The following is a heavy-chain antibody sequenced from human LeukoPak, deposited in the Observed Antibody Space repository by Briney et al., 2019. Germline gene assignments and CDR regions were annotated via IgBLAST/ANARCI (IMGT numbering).Heavy chain of an antibody. CDR3: ARSPMVRGVITANWFDP. V-gene: IGHV4-59*01. D-gene: IGHD3-10*01. Sequence: SETLSLTCTVSGGSISSYYWSWIRQPPGKGLEWIGYIYYSGSTNYNPSLKSRVTISVDTSKNQFSLKLSSVTAADTAVYYCARSPMVRGVITANWFDPWRQGTLVTVSS. J-gene: IGHJ5*02. CDR1: GGSISSYY. CDR2: IYYSGST.